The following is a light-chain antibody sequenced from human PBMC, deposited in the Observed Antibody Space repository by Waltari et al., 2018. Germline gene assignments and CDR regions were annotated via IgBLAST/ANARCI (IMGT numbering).Light chain of an antibody. J-gene: IGKJ1*01. CDR2: TTS. V-gene: IGKV3-20*01. CDR3: QTFGDSRT. Sequence: EIVLTQSPGTLSLSPGERAILSCRASQSVSGGYVARYQQKPGQAPRVLIYTTSARATGIPDRFSGSGSGTDFTLTISRLEPEDSAVYYCQTFGDSRTFGQGTKVEI. CDR1: QSVSGGY.